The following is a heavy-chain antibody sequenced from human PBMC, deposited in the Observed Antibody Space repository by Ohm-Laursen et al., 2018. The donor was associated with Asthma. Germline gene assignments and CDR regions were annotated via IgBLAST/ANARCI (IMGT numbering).Heavy chain of an antibody. CDR2: ISTSSTTI. CDR1: GYTFSRYS. J-gene: IGHJ4*02. Sequence: SLRLSCAATGYTFSRYSIHWVRQIPGKGLEWVAFISTSSTTIYYTDSVKGRFTISRDNAKSSLYLQMDSLRVEDTAIYYCARNPPVTAVTTGEYFDLWGQGTLVTVSS. V-gene: IGHV3-48*04. D-gene: IGHD4-17*01. CDR3: ARNPPVTAVTTGEYFDL.